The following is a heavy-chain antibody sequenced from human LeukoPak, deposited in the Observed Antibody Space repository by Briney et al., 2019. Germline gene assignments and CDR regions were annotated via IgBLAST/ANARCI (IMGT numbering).Heavy chain of an antibody. J-gene: IGHJ4*02. CDR1: GFSFSNAW. CDR3: ATDSSSSSYY. CDR2: IKSKTDGGTT. Sequence: GGSLRLSCAASGFSFSNAWMSWVRQAPGKGLEWVGRIKSKTDGGTTEYAAPVKGRLNISRDDSKNTLYLQMNSLKTEDTAVYYCATDSSSSSYYWGQGTLVTVSS. V-gene: IGHV3-15*01. D-gene: IGHD6-6*01.